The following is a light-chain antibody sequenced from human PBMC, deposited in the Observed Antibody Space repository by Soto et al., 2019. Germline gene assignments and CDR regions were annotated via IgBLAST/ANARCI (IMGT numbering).Light chain of an antibody. CDR1: QGISSH. V-gene: IGKV1-9*01. J-gene: IGKJ4*02. CDR3: QQRNSDPLT. CDR2: AAS. Sequence: DIQLTQSPSLLSASVGDRVTITCRASQGISSHLAWYQQKSGKAPKLLMYAASTLQSGVPSRFSGSGSGPEFTLTISSLQPEDVATYYCQQRNSDPLTFGRGTKVEIK.